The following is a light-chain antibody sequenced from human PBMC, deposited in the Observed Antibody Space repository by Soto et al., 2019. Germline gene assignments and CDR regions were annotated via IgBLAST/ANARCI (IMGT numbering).Light chain of an antibody. J-gene: IGKJ1*01. V-gene: IGKV1-5*01. CDR2: DAS. CDR3: QQYDSFSKT. CDR1: QSIRSW. Sequence: EIQNTQSPSPLSASVGDRVTITCRASQSIRSWLAWYQQKPGKAPQLLIYDASNLESGVPSRFSGSGSGTEFTLTISSLQPDDFATYYCQQYDSFSKTFGRGTKV.